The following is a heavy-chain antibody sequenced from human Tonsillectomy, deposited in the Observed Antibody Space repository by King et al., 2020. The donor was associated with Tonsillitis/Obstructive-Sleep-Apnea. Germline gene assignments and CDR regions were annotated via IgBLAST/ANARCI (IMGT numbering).Heavy chain of an antibody. V-gene: IGHV3-53*01. D-gene: IGHD2-2*01. CDR2: IYSGDST. J-gene: IGHJ6*03. CDR1: GFTVSSNY. CDR3: SGGPDLVVPYYYYYMDV. Sequence: VQLVESGGGLIQPGGSLRLSCAASGFTVSSNYMSWVRQAPGKGLEWVSVIYSGDSTYYADSVKGRFTISRDNSKNTLYLQMNSLRAEDTAVYYCSGGPDLVVPYYYYYMDVWGKGTTVTVSS.